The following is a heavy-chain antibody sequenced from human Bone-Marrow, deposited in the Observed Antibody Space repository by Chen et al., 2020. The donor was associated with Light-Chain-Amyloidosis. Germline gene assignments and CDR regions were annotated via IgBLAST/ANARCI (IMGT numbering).Heavy chain of an antibody. V-gene: IGHV3-74*01. D-gene: IGHD4-4*01. CDR3: ARGGAYSTIDY. CDR2: INGDGSTE. Sequence: EVQLVESGGDLVQPGGSLRISCEVSGFTFSDYWMHWVRQVPGKGLEWVSRINGDGSTETYADYGGDGIYAGPVKGRFTISRDNAKNTLYLQMTGLRVEDTAVYYCARGGAYSTIDYWGQGTLVTVSS. J-gene: IGHJ4*02. CDR1: GFTFSDYW.